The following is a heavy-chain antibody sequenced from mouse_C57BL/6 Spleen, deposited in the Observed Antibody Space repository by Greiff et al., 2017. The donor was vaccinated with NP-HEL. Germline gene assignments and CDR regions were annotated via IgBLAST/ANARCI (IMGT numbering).Heavy chain of an antibody. Sequence: EVKLMESGPGLVKPSQSLSLTCSVTGYSITSGYYWNWIRQFPGNKLEWMGYISYDGSNNYNPSLKNRISITRDTSKNQFFLKLNSVTTEDTATYYCEREYYFDYWGQGTTLTVSS. CDR3: EREYYFDY. CDR1: GYSITSGYY. CDR2: ISYDGSN. J-gene: IGHJ2*01. V-gene: IGHV3-6*01.